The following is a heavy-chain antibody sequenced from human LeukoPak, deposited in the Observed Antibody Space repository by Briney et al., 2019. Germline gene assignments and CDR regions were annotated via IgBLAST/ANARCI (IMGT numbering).Heavy chain of an antibody. CDR1: GYIFTNYY. CDR2: IIPILGIA. CDR3: AEYSGWYQNWFDP. J-gene: IGHJ5*02. V-gene: IGHV1-69*02. D-gene: IGHD6-19*01. Sequence: ASVNVSCKTSGYIFTNYYLHWVRQTPGQGLEWMGRIIPILGIANYAQKFQGRVTITADKSTSTAYMELSSLRSEDTAVYYCAEYSGWYQNWFDPWGQGTLVTVSS.